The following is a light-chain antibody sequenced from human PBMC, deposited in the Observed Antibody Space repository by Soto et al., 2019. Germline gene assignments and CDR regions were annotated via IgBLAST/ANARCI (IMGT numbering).Light chain of an antibody. Sequence: EIGLSQSPATLSLYPGERATLSCRDSQKVSSHLAWYQQIPGQAPRLLIYGASHRAPGIPARFTGSGSGTDFTLTISSLEPEDFAVYYCQQRSNWPPIFIFGPGTKVDI. J-gene: IGKJ3*01. CDR3: QQRSNWPPIFI. CDR2: GAS. V-gene: IGKV3-11*01. CDR1: QKVSSH.